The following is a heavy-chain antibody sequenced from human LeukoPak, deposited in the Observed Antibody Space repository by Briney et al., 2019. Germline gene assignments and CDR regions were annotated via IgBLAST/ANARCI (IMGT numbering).Heavy chain of an antibody. D-gene: IGHD2-8*01. CDR3: TTDRAVLMVYAAVSDY. J-gene: IGHJ4*02. CDR2: IKSKTDGGTT. V-gene: IGHV3-15*01. CDR1: GFTFSHAW. Sequence: PGGSLRLSCAASGFTFSHAWMSWVRQAPGKGLEWVGRIKSKTDGGTTDYAAPVKGRFTISRDDSKNTLYLQMNSLKTEDTAVYYCTTDRAVLMVYAAVSDYWGQGTLVTVSS.